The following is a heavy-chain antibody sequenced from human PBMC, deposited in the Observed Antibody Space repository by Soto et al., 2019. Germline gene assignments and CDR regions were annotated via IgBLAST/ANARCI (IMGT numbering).Heavy chain of an antibody. CDR3: ARGGVTNRNYFFWSGHLDY. J-gene: IGHJ4*02. D-gene: IGHD3-3*01. Sequence: GESLKISCKGSGYSFTSYWIGWVRQMPGKGLEWMGIIYPGDSDTRYSPSFQGQVTISADKSISTAYLQWSSLKASDTAMYYWARGGVTNRNYFFWSGHLDYGGQGPLFTVSS. CDR1: GYSFTSYW. V-gene: IGHV5-51*01. CDR2: IYPGDSDT.